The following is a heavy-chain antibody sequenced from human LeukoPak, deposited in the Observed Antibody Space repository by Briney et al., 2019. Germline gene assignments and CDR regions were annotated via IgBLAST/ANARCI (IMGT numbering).Heavy chain of an antibody. J-gene: IGHJ4*02. Sequence: GGSLRLSCAASGFTFSSYAMGWVRQAPGKGLEWVSSITSGGSTYHADSVKGRFTISRDDSKNTLYLQMNSLRAEDTAVYYCARGYRQSDYWGQGTLVTVSS. D-gene: IGHD1-14*01. CDR3: ARGYRQSDY. V-gene: IGHV3-23*01. CDR1: GFTFSSYA. CDR2: ITSGGST.